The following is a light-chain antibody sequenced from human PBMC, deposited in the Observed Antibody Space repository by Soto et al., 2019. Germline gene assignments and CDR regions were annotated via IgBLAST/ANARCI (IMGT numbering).Light chain of an antibody. J-gene: IGKJ1*01. Sequence: EIVLTQSPGTLSLSPGERATLSCRASQSVSSSYLAWYQQKPGQAPRLLIYGASNRATGIPDRFSGSGSGXXXXXXXXRXXXXXXXXXXCQQYGSSPRTFGQGTKVEIK. CDR2: GAS. CDR1: QSVSSSY. V-gene: IGKV3-20*01. CDR3: QQYGSSPRT.